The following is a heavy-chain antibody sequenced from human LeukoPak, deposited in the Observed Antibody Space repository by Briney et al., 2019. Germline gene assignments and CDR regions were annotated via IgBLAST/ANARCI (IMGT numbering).Heavy chain of an antibody. D-gene: IGHD6-19*01. V-gene: IGHV3-30*18. CDR3: AKDSQRSRVWGGWFDP. CDR1: GFTFGSYG. Sequence: HTGGSLRLSCAASGFTFGSYGMHWVRQAPGKGLEWVAVISYDGSDKYYADSVKGRFTISRDNSKNTLYLQMNSLRAEDTAVYYCAKDSQRSRVWGGWFDPWGQGTLVTVSS. J-gene: IGHJ5*02. CDR2: ISYDGSDK.